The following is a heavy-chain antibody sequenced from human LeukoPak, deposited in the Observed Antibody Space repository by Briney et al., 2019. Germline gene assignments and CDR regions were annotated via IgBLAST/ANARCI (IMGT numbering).Heavy chain of an antibody. V-gene: IGHV4-34*01. CDR2: INHSGST. CDR3: ARRELLLASDY. J-gene: IGHJ4*02. D-gene: IGHD1-26*01. Sequence: SETLSLTCAVYGGSFSGYYWSWIRQPPGKGLEWIGEINHSGSTNYNPSLKSRVTISVDTSKNQSSLKLSSVTAADTAVYYCARRELLLASDYWGQGTLVTVSS. CDR1: GGSFSGYY.